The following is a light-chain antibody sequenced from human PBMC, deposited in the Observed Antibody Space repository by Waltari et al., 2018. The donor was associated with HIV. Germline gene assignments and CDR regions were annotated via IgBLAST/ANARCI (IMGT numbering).Light chain of an antibody. CDR3: SSYTSTTTLVV. CDR1: SSYVGGYQY. CDR2: DVS. V-gene: IGLV2-14*03. J-gene: IGLJ3*02. Sequence: QSALTQTASVSGSPGQSITISCPGTSSYVGGYQYVSCYQQHPGKAPKLMIFDVSNRPSGVSNRFSGSKSGNTASLTISGLQAEDEAHYFCSSYTSTTTLVVFGGGTKLTVL.